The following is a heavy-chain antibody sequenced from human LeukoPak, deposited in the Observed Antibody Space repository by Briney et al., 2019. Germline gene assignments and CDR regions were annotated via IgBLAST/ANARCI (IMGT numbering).Heavy chain of an antibody. CDR3: ARGDYDSSGYYGGWFDP. Sequence: SETLSLTCTVSGVSISSYYWSWTRQPPGKGLEWIGYIYYSGSTNYNPSHKRRVTITVDTSKNQFSLMLSSVPAADTAVYYCARGDYDSSGYYGGWFDPWGQGTLVTVSS. CDR2: IYYSGST. J-gene: IGHJ5*02. V-gene: IGHV4-59*01. D-gene: IGHD3-22*01. CDR1: GVSISSYY.